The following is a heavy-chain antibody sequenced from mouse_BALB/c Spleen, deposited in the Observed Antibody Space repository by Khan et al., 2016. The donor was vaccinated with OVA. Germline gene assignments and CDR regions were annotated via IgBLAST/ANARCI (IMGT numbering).Heavy chain of an antibody. CDR1: GYTFTDYS. D-gene: IGHD6-1*01. CDR2: IYPGSDNT. Sequence: QVQLQQSGAELARPGASVTLSCKASGYTFTDYSITWMRQRTGQGLAWIGEIYPGSDNTYYNETFKGQATLSAAKSSSTAYMQRSSLTSEDSAVYFWARECAAWFPYWGQGTLVTVSA. J-gene: IGHJ3*01. CDR3: ARECAAWFPY. V-gene: IGHV1-77*01.